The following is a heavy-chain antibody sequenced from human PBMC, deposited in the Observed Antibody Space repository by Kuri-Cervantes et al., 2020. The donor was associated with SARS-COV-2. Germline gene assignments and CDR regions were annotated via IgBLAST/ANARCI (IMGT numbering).Heavy chain of an antibody. CDR3: ARDGMVYATYYYYYYGMDV. Sequence: SLSLSCAASGFTFADYAIHWVRQAPGKGLEWVAGISWNSGSIGYADSVKGRFTISRDNAKNTLYLQMNSLRADDTAVYYCARDGMVYATYYYYYYGMDVWGQGTLVTVSS. CDR2: ISWNSGSI. D-gene: IGHD2-8*01. CDR1: GFTFADYA. J-gene: IGHJ6*02. V-gene: IGHV3-9*01.